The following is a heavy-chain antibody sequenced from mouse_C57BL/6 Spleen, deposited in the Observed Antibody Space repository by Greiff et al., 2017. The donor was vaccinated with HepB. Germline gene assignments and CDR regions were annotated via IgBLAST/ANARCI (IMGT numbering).Heavy chain of an antibody. J-gene: IGHJ2*01. CDR2: ISSGGSYT. CDR1: GFTFSSYG. D-gene: IGHD1-1*01. CDR3: ARRGDYGSRDYFDY. V-gene: IGHV5-6*02. Sequence: EVKLMESGGDLVKPGGSLKLSCAASGFTFSSYGMSWVRQTPDKRLDWVATISSGGSYTYYPDSVKGRFTISRDNAKNTLYLQMSSLKSEDTAMYYCARRGDYGSRDYFDYWGQGTTLTVSS.